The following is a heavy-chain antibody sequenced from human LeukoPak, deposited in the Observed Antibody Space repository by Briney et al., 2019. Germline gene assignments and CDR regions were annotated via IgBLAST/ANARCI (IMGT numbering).Heavy chain of an antibody. CDR3: AKGQGLYAPLRNYGMDV. D-gene: IGHD2-2*01. Sequence: PGSSLRLSCAAPGFTFSSYGMNWVRQAPGMGLEWVAAISYDGSNDFYADSVKGRFTISRDNSKNTLYLQMNSLRAEDTALYYCAKGQGLYAPLRNYGMDVWGQGTTVTVSS. CDR2: ISYDGSND. V-gene: IGHV3-30*18. J-gene: IGHJ6*02. CDR1: GFTFSSYG.